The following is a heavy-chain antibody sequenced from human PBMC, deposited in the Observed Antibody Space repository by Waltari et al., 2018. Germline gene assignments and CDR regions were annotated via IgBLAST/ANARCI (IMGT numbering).Heavy chain of an antibody. CDR2: IYYSGST. CDR1: GGSISSRSYY. Sequence: QLQLQESGPGLVKPSETLSLTCTVSGGSISSRSYYWGWIRQPPGKGLEWIGSIYYSGSTYYNPSLKSRVTISVDTSKNQFSLKLSSVTAADTAVYYCARPGFLWFGELLSFYYWGQGTLVTVSS. J-gene: IGHJ4*02. CDR3: ARPGFLWFGELLSFYY. D-gene: IGHD3-10*01. V-gene: IGHV4-39*07.